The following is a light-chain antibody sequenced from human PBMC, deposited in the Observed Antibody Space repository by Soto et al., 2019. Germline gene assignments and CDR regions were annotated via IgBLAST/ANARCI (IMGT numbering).Light chain of an antibody. Sequence: EIVLTQSPGTLSLSPGERATLSCRASQSVSSTYLAWYQQRPGQAPRLLIYGASSRATGIPDRFSGSGSGTDFPLTISRREPEDFAVYYCQQYAGSPLVFGGGTKVEIK. CDR2: GAS. CDR3: QQYAGSPLV. V-gene: IGKV3-20*01. J-gene: IGKJ4*01. CDR1: QSVSSTY.